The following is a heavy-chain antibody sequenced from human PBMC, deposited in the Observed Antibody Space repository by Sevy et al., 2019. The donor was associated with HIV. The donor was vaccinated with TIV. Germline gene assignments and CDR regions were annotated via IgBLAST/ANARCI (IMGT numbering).Heavy chain of an antibody. D-gene: IGHD4-4*01. J-gene: IGHJ1*01. V-gene: IGHV5-51*01. CDR3: ARQAYSGGEYFQH. Sequence: GESLKISCKGSGYSFTSYWIGWVRQMPGKGLEWMRIIYPGDSDTRYSPSFQGQVTISADKSISTAYLQWSSLKASDTAMYYCARQAYSGGEYFQHWDQGTLVTVSS. CDR1: GYSFTSYW. CDR2: IYPGDSDT.